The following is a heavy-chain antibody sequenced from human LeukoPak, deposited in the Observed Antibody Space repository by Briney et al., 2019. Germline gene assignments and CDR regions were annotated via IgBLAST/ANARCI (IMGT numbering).Heavy chain of an antibody. J-gene: IGHJ4*02. CDR1: GGSISSSSYY. CDR3: ARDQDGGNRD. Sequence: SETLSLTCTVSGGSISSSSYYWGWLRQPPGKGLEWIGSIYYSGSTYYNPSLKSRVTISVDTSKNQFSLKLSSVTAADTAVYYCARDQDGGNRDWGQGTLVTVSS. D-gene: IGHD4-23*01. V-gene: IGHV4-39*07. CDR2: IYYSGST.